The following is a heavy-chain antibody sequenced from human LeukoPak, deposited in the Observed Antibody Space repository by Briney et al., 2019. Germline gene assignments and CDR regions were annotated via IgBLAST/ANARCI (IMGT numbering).Heavy chain of an antibody. CDR2: IKSDGSIT. V-gene: IGHV3-74*01. Sequence: GGSLRLSCAASGFTFSSYWMPWVRQAPGKGLVWVARIKSDGSITSYVDAVKGRFTISRDNAKNKLDLQMNSLRAGDTVVYACANHLRRQLDPTRLWGQGTLVTVPS. CDR1: GFTFSSYW. CDR3: ANHLRRQLDPTRL. D-gene: IGHD1-1*01. J-gene: IGHJ4*02.